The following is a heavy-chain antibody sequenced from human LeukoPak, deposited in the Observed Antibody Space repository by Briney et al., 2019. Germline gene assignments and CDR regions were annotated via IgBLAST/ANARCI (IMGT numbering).Heavy chain of an antibody. V-gene: IGHV1-2*02. Sequence: GASVKVSCKASGYTFTDYYMHWVRQAPGQGLEWMGWIYPNSGGTNYARKFRGRVTMTRDTSISTAYLELSRLKSDDTAVYYCARDWSVGIRDDYWGQGTLVTVSS. CDR1: GYTFTDYY. D-gene: IGHD3-3*01. J-gene: IGHJ4*02. CDR2: IYPNSGGT. CDR3: ARDWSVGIRDDY.